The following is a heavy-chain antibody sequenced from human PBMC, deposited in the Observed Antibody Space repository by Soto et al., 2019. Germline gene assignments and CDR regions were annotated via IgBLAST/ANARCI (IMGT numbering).Heavy chain of an antibody. J-gene: IGHJ6*02. CDR3: ARDTSIAARFYYYGMDV. D-gene: IGHD6-6*01. Sequence: QVPLVESGGGVVQPGRSLRLSCAASGFTFSSYAMHWVRQAPGKGLEWVAVISYDGSNKYYADSVKGRFTISRDNSKNTLYLQMNSLRAEDTAVYYCARDTSIAARFYYYGMDVWGQGTTVTVSS. CDR2: ISYDGSNK. CDR1: GFTFSSYA. V-gene: IGHV3-30-3*01.